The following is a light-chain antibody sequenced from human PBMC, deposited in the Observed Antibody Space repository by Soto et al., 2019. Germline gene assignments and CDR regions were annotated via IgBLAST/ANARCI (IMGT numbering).Light chain of an antibody. V-gene: IGKV3-15*01. J-gene: IGKJ2*01. CDR3: QKYNKWPLT. CDR1: QSISSY. Sequence: EMVMTQSPATLAVSPGERATLSCRASQSISSYLAWYQQKPGQGPRLLIYGASTRATGIPARFSGSGSGTDFSLSISSLQSEDVEVYYCQKYNKWPLTFVQGTELEIK. CDR2: GAS.